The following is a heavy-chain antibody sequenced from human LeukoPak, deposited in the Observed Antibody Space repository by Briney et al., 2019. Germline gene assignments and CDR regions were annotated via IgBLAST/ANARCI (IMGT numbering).Heavy chain of an antibody. Sequence: GALRLSCEASGFSMSVYWMSWVRQAPGKGLEWVGNIKQDGSERNYVDSVKGRFTISRDNAKKSLYLQINSLRAEDTAVYYCARDWGAYYHFFDYWGQGTLVTVSS. CDR1: GFSMSVYW. D-gene: IGHD3-22*01. V-gene: IGHV3-7*01. CDR3: ARDWGAYYHFFDY. J-gene: IGHJ4*02. CDR2: IKQDGSER.